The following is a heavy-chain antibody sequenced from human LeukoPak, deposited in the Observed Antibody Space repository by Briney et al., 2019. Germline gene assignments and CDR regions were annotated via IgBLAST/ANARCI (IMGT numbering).Heavy chain of an antibody. Sequence: SSETLSLTCIVSGASITSGTYYWTWIRQPAGKGLEWIGSIYYSGSTYYNPPLKSRVTISVDTSKNQFSLKLSSVTAADTAVYYCARLGVSLTSFDYWGQGTLVTVSS. CDR1: GASITSGTYY. CDR2: IYYSGST. J-gene: IGHJ4*02. CDR3: ARLGVSLTSFDY. D-gene: IGHD3-10*01. V-gene: IGHV4-39*01.